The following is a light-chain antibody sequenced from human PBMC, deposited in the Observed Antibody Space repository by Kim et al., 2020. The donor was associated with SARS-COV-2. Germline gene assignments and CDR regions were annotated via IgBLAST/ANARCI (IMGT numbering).Light chain of an antibody. CDR1: QSVSGSS. CDR3: QQYGNSPWT. J-gene: IGKJ1*01. Sequence: EIVLTQSPGTLSLSPGERATLSCRTSQSVSGSSLAWYQQKPGQAPRLLIYGASSRATGIPDRFSGSGSGTDFNLTISRLEPEDFAVYYCQQYGNSPWTFGQGIKVDIK. CDR2: GAS. V-gene: IGKV3-20*01.